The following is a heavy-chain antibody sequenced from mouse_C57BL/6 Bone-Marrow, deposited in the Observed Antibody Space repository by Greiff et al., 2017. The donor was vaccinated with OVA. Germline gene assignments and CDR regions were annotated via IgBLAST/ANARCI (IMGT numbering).Heavy chain of an antibody. J-gene: IGHJ3*01. Sequence: EVHLVESGGDLVKPGGSLKLSCAASGFTFSSYGMSWVRQTPDKRLEWVATISSGGSYTYYPDSVKGRFTISRDNAKNTLYLQMSSLKSEDTAMYYCAREGETGRGFAYWGQGTLVTVSA. CDR3: AREGETGRGFAY. V-gene: IGHV5-6*01. CDR2: ISSGGSYT. CDR1: GFTFSSYG.